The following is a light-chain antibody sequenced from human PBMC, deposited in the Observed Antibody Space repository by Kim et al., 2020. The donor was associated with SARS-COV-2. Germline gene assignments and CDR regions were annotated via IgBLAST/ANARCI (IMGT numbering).Light chain of an antibody. CDR3: QQFDDLPIT. J-gene: IGKJ5*01. CDR2: DAS. CDR1: QDISKN. V-gene: IGKV1-33*01. Sequence: DIQVTQSPSSLSASLGDRVTIACQASQDISKNINWYQQTVGKAPKLLIYDASNLVTGVPSRFSGSGSGTEFTFTINSLQPEDIATYYCQQFDDLPITFGQGTRLEIK.